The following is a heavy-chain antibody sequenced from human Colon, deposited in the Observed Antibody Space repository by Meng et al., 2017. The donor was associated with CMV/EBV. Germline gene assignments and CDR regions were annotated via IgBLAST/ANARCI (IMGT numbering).Heavy chain of an antibody. CDR1: GASIRGFY. J-gene: IGHJ4*02. CDR2: VYNSEST. CDR3: AKDPAGMVMHNARSYFDS. Sequence: SETLSLTCTVSGASIRGFYWNWIRQSPGKGLEWIGYVYNSESTNYNPSLKSRVAISGDTSKNQISLRLTSVTAADTAEYFCAKDPAGMVMHNARSYFDSWGQGTLVTVSS. V-gene: IGHV4-59*01. D-gene: IGHD2-8*01.